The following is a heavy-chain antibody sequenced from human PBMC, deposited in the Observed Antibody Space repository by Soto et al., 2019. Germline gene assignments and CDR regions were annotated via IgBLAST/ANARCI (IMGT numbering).Heavy chain of an antibody. Sequence: SETLSLTCTVDGGSICISGYHWGWIRQPPGKGLEWIGSIYYTGSPDYSPSLKSRVTMSVDTYNNQFSLRLNSVTATDTAVYYCARHVGNWLWYFDLWGRGTLVTVSS. CDR3: ARHVGNWLWYFDL. CDR2: IYYTGSP. J-gene: IGHJ2*01. D-gene: IGHD3-9*01. V-gene: IGHV4-39*01. CDR1: GGSICISGYH.